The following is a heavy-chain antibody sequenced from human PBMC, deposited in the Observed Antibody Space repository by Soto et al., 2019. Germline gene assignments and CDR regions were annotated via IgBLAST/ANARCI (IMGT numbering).Heavy chain of an antibody. CDR2: IIPILGTT. V-gene: IGHV1-69*01. J-gene: IGHJ5*02. CDR3: AKKNPHGDSNKAWLDP. CDR1: GGTFVSSA. Sequence: QVQLLQSGPELRQPGSSVTISCTPSGGTFVSSAFACVRQAPGGRIEWMGGIIPILGTTKYAEKFLGRLTIRADDSSRTAFLELSSLTVDDTAVYFCAKKNPHGDSNKAWLDPWGQGTLVTVST. D-gene: IGHD2-8*01.